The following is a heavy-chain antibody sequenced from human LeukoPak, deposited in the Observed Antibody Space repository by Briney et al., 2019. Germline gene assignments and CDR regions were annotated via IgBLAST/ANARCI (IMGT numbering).Heavy chain of an antibody. CDR3: ATGTTGTTWSYGMDV. V-gene: IGHV3-30*04. J-gene: IGHJ6*02. Sequence: PGGSLRLSCAGSGFTFRSYALHWVRQAPGKGLEWVAGVSYDGGEKYYADSVRGRFTISRDNSKYTVYLQMSSLRAVDTAVFHCATGTTGTTWSYGMDVWGQGTTVTVSS. CDR2: VSYDGGEK. CDR1: GFTFRSYA. D-gene: IGHD1-1*01.